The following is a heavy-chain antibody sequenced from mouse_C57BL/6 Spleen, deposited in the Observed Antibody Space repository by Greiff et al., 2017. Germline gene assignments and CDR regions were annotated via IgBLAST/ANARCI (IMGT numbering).Heavy chain of an antibody. CDR1: GFTFSSYT. Sequence: EVNVVESGGGLVKPGGSLKLSCAASGFTFSSYTMSWVRQTPEKRLEWVATISGGGGNTYYPDSVKGRFTISRDNAKNTLYLQMSSLRSEDTALYYCARHNDGYYYFDYWGQGTTLTVSS. D-gene: IGHD2-3*01. CDR3: ARHNDGYYYFDY. J-gene: IGHJ2*01. V-gene: IGHV5-9*01. CDR2: ISGGGGNT.